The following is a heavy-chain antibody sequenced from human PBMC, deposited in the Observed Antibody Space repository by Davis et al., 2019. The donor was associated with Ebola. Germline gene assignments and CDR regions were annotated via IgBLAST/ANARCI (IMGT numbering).Heavy chain of an antibody. J-gene: IGHJ6*02. CDR2: IKEDGSEK. Sequence: GESLKISCAASGFTFSRNWMSWVRQAPGKGLEWVATIKEDGSEKYYVDSVKGRFTISRDNAKNSLYLQMNSLRAEDTAVYYCARHIDPIAAPVSRNYYYYGMDVWGQWTSVTVSS. CDR1: GFTFSRNW. D-gene: IGHD6-13*01. V-gene: IGHV3-7*03. CDR3: ARHIDPIAAPVSRNYYYYGMDV.